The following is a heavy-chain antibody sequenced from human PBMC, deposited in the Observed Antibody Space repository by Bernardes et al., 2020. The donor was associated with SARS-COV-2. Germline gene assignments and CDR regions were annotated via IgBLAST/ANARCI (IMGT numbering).Heavy chain of an antibody. Sequence: ASLKVSCKASGYTFTSYDINWVRQATGQGLEWMGWMNPNSGNTGYAQKFQGRVTMTRNTSISTAYMELSSLRSEDTAVYYCAREVSGTTYYYGMDVWGQGTTVTVSS. V-gene: IGHV1-8*01. D-gene: IGHD3-10*01. CDR2: MNPNSGNT. J-gene: IGHJ6*02. CDR1: GYTFTSYD. CDR3: AREVSGTTYYYGMDV.